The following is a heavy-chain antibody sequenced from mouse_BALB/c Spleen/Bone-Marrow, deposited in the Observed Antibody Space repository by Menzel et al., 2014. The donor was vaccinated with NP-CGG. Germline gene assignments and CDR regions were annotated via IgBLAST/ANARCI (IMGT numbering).Heavy chain of an antibody. V-gene: IGHV5-17*02. CDR2: ISSGSSPI. D-gene: IGHD4-1*01. J-gene: IGHJ2*01. CDR1: GFTFSSFG. Sequence: EVQVVESGGGLVQPGGSRKLSCAASGFTFSSFGMHWVRQAPEKGLGWVAYISSGSSPIFYADTVKGRFTISRDNPKNTLFLQMTSLRSEDTAMYYCTRGGNWEDFDYWGQGTTLTVSS. CDR3: TRGGNWEDFDY.